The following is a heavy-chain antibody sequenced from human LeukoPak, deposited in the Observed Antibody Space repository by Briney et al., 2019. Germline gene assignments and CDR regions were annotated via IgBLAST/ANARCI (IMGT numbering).Heavy chain of an antibody. CDR2: IYYSGST. J-gene: IGHJ5*02. V-gene: IGHV4-31*03. CDR1: GGSISSGGYY. CDR3: ARNPTLNPGYSSSWSPRGWFDP. Sequence: SQTLSLTCTVSGGSISSGGYYWSWIRQHPGKGLEWIGYIYYSGSTYYNPSLKSRVTISVDTSKNQFSLKLSSVTDADTAVYYCARNPTLNPGYSSSWSPRGWFDPWGQGTLVTVSS. D-gene: IGHD6-13*01.